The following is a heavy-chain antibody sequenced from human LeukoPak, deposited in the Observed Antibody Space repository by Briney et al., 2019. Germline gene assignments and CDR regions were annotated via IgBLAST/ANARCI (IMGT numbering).Heavy chain of an antibody. D-gene: IGHD2-8*01. J-gene: IGHJ3*02. Sequence: RGASVKVSCKASGYTFTSYGISWVRQAPGQGLEWMGWISAYNGNTNYAQKLQGRVTMTTDTSTSTAYMELRSLRSDDTAVYYCARQDIVLMVYADAFDIWGQGTMVTVSS. CDR2: ISAYNGNT. V-gene: IGHV1-18*01. CDR1: GYTFTSYG. CDR3: ARQDIVLMVYADAFDI.